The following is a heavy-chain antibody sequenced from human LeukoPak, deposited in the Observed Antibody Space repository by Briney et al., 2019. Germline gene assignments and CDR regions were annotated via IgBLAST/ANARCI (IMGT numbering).Heavy chain of an antibody. CDR2: INHSGCT. CDR1: GGSFSGYY. Sequence: SETLSLTCAVYGGSFSGYYWSWIRQPPGKGLEWIGEINHSGCTNYNPSLKSRVTISVDTSKNQFSLKLSSVTAADTAVYYCARGLAVTTRPTLGLFDYWGQGTLVTVSS. J-gene: IGHJ4*02. D-gene: IGHD4-17*01. CDR3: ARGLAVTTRPTLGLFDY. V-gene: IGHV4-34*01.